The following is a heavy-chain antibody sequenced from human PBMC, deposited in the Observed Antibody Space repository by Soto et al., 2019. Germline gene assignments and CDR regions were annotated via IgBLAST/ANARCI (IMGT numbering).Heavy chain of an antibody. Sequence: QVQLVESGGGVVQPGRSLRLSCAASGFTFSSYGMHWVRQAPSKGLEWVAVIWYDGSNKYYADSVKGRFTISRDNSKNTLYLQMNSLRAEDTAVYYCARDIAVDAFDIWGQGTMVTVSS. CDR2: IWYDGSNK. D-gene: IGHD6-19*01. V-gene: IGHV3-33*01. CDR1: GFTFSSYG. CDR3: ARDIAVDAFDI. J-gene: IGHJ3*02.